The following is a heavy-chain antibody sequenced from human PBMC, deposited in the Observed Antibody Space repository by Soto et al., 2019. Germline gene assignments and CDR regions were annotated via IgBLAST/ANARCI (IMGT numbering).Heavy chain of an antibody. V-gene: IGHV4-59*01. CDR2: IYYSGST. Sequence: QVQLQESGPGLVKPSETLSLTCTVSGGSISSYYWSWIRQPPGKGLEWIGYIYYSGSTNYNPSLKSRVTISVDTSKSQFSRKQSSVTAADTAVYYWARGVDTMIVVAGWYFDLWGRGTLVTVSS. CDR1: GGSISSYY. D-gene: IGHD3-22*01. J-gene: IGHJ2*01. CDR3: ARGVDTMIVVAGWYFDL.